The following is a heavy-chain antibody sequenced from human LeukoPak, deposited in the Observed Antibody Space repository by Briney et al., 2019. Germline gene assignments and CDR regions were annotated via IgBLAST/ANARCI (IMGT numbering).Heavy chain of an antibody. D-gene: IGHD6-19*01. CDR1: GGSFSGYY. CDR3: ARLIRYPGIAVAGIDY. CDR2: INHSGGT. V-gene: IGHV4-34*01. Sequence: SETLSLTCAVYGGSFSGYYWSWIRQPPGKGLEWIGEINHSGGTNYNPSLKSRVTISVDTSKNQFSLKLSSVTAADTAVYYCARLIRYPGIAVAGIDYWGQGTLVTVSS. J-gene: IGHJ4*02.